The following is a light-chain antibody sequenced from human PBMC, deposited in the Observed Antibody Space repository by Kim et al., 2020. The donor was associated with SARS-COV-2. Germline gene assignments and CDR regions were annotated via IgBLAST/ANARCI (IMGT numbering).Light chain of an antibody. V-gene: IGKV3-20*01. CDR2: GAS. Sequence: WSPGQRATLSCRASQSVSSNYLAWYQQKPGQAPRLLIFGASNRATGTPDRFSGSGSGTDFTLTISRLEPEDFAVYFCQQYGTSPYTFGQGTKLEI. CDR3: QQYGTSPYT. CDR1: QSVSSNY. J-gene: IGKJ2*01.